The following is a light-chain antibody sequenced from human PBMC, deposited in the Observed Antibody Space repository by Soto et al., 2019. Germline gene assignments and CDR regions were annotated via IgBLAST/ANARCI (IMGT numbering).Light chain of an antibody. CDR3: AAWDDSLNEYV. V-gene: IGLV1-47*01. CDR1: SSNIGSNY. CDR2: RNN. Sequence: QSVLTQPPSASGTPGQRVNISCSGSSSNIGSNYVYWYRQFPGTAPKLLIQRNNQRPSGVPARFSGSKSGTSASLAISGLQPEDEADYCCAAWDDSLNEYVFGDGTKLTVL. J-gene: IGLJ1*01.